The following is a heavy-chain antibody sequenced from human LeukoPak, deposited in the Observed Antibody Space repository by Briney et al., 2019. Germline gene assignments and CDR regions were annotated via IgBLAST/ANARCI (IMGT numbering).Heavy chain of an antibody. CDR1: GFTLDDYA. Sequence: GGSLRLSCAASGFTLDDYAMHWVRQAPGKGLEWVSGISWNNGSIGYGDSVKGRFTISRDNAKNSLYLQMNSLRAEDTAVYYCARDLYYGSGYDAFDIWGQGTMVTVSS. J-gene: IGHJ3*02. CDR3: ARDLYYGSGYDAFDI. CDR2: ISWNNGSI. D-gene: IGHD3-10*01. V-gene: IGHV3-9*01.